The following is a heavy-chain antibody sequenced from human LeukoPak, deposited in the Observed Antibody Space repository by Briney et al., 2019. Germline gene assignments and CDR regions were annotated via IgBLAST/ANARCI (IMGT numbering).Heavy chain of an antibody. CDR2: IKYDGSEK. Sequence: PGGSLRLSCEASGFIFSDYWMTWVRQAPGKGLEWVANIKYDGSEKYCVDSLKGRFTIARDNAKNSLYLEMNSLRAEDTAIYYCASARQWLGVSNWFDPWGQGTLVTVSS. CDR3: ASARQWLGVSNWFDP. CDR1: GFIFSDYW. J-gene: IGHJ5*02. V-gene: IGHV3-7*01. D-gene: IGHD3-22*01.